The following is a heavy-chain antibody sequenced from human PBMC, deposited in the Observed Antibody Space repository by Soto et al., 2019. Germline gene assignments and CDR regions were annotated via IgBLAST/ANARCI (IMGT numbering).Heavy chain of an antibody. V-gene: IGHV1-69*06. CDR1: GGTFSSSA. D-gene: IGHD6-25*01. Sequence: QVQLVQSGAEVKKPGSSVKVSCKASGGTFSSSAISWVRQAPGQGLEWMGAIIPVFGTAHYAQKFQGRVTITADKPTSTAYRELSRLRSEDTAVYCCARERPERGKDVWGQGTTVTVSS. CDR2: IIPVFGTA. J-gene: IGHJ6*02. CDR3: ARERPERGKDV.